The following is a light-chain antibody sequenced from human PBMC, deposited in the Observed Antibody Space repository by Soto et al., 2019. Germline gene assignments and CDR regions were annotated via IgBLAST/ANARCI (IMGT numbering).Light chain of an antibody. CDR3: QQRSNWPIT. Sequence: DILMTQSPSSLSSPVGGRGTITCRASQSISNYLNWYQQKPGKAPNLLIYAASTLQSGVPSRFSGGGSGTHFTLTISSLEPEDFALYYCQQRSNWPITFGQGTRLAIK. J-gene: IGKJ5*01. CDR2: AAS. CDR1: QSISNY. V-gene: IGKV1-39*01.